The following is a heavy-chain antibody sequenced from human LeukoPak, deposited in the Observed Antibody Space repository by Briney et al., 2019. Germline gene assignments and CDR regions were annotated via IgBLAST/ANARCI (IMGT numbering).Heavy chain of an antibody. Sequence: PSETLSITCTVSGGSISSYYWSWIRQPPGKGLEWIGYIYYSGSTNYNPSLKSRVTISVDTSKNQFSLKLSSVTAADTAVYYCARCEANWNTAMDDAFDIWGQGTMVTVSS. D-gene: IGHD5-18*01. V-gene: IGHV4-59*08. CDR2: IYYSGST. CDR3: ARCEANWNTAMDDAFDI. CDR1: GGSISSYY. J-gene: IGHJ3*02.